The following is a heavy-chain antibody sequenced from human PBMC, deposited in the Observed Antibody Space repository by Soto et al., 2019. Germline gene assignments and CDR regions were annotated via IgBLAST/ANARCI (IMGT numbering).Heavy chain of an antibody. CDR3: AGDLGDTAMVYYGLDV. J-gene: IGHJ6*02. Sequence: SETLSLTCTVSGGSISSGGYYWSWIRQHPGKGLEWIGYIYYSGSTYYNPSLKSRVTISVDTSKNQFSLKLSSVTAADTAVYYCAGDLGDTAMVYYGLDVWGQGTTVTVSS. D-gene: IGHD5-18*01. CDR1: GGSISSGGYY. V-gene: IGHV4-31*03. CDR2: IYYSGST.